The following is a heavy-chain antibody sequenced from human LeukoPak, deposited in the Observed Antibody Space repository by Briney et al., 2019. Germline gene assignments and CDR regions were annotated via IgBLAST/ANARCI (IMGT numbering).Heavy chain of an antibody. J-gene: IGHJ3*01. Sequence: SVKVSCKASGGTFSSYAISWVPQAPGQGLEWMGRIIPILGIANYAQKFQGRVTITADKSTSTAYMELSSLRSEDTAVYYCARDSESGSYGQIGDLWGQGTMVTVSS. D-gene: IGHD1-26*01. CDR3: ARDSESGSYGQIGDL. V-gene: IGHV1-69*04. CDR1: GGTFSSYA. CDR2: IIPILGIA.